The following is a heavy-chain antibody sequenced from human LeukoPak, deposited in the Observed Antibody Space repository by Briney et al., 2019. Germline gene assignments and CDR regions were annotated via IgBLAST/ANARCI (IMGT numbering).Heavy chain of an antibody. CDR3: AKDSRTYCSGGSCYHDY. CDR2: ISGSAGST. J-gene: IGHJ4*02. Sequence: GGSLRLSCAASGFTFSSYAMSWVRQAPGKGLEWVSAISGSAGSTYYADSVKGRFTISRDNSKNTLYLQMNSLRAEDTAVYYGAKDSRTYCSGGSCYHDYWGQGTLVTVSS. D-gene: IGHD2-15*01. CDR1: GFTFSSYA. V-gene: IGHV3-23*01.